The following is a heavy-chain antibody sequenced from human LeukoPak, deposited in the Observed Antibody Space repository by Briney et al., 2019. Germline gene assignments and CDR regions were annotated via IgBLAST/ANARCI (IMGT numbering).Heavy chain of an antibody. CDR2: ISTDGKST. V-gene: IGHV3-74*01. J-gene: IGHJ6*02. Sequence: GGSLRLSCVASGFTFSNYWMLWVRQAPGKGLMWVSLISTDGKSTRYAESVKGRFTISRDNAKNALYLQMDILRVEDTALYFCVRDYQFIQEVWGQGATVTVSS. CDR1: GFTFSNYW. CDR3: VRDYQFIQEV. D-gene: IGHD2-2*01.